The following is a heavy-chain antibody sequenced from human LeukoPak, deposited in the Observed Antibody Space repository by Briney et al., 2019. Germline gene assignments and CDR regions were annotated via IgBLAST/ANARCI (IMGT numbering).Heavy chain of an antibody. CDR2: ISSSSSYI. J-gene: IGHJ6*02. D-gene: IGHD3-10*01. V-gene: IGHV3-21*01. Sequence: GGSLRLSCAASGFTFSSYSMNWVRQAPGKGLEWVSSISSSSSYIYYADSVKGRFTISRDNAKNSLYLQMNSLRAEDTAVYYCARDGVAKDGSGLLLDVWAKGPRSPSP. CDR1: GFTFSSYS. CDR3: ARDGVAKDGSGLLLDV.